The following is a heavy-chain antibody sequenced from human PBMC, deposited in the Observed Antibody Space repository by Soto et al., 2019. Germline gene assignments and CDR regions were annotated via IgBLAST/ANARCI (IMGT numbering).Heavy chain of an antibody. D-gene: IGHD1-20*01. Sequence: ASVKVSCKASGYTFTSYGISWVRQAPGQGLEWMGWISAYNGNTNYAQKLQGRVTMTTDTSTSTAYMELRSLRSDDTAVYYCARDNSITGNAYNWFDPWGQGTLVTVSS. CDR1: GYTFTSYG. CDR3: ARDNSITGNAYNWFDP. V-gene: IGHV1-18*01. J-gene: IGHJ5*02. CDR2: ISAYNGNT.